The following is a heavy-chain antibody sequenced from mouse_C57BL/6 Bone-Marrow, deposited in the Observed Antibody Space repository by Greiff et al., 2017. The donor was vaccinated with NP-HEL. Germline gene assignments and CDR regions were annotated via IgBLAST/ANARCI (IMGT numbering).Heavy chain of an antibody. Sequence: QVQLQQPGAELVKPGASVKMSCKASGYTFTSYWITWVKQRPGQGLEWIGDIYPGSGNTNYNEKFKSKATLTVDTSSSTAYMQLSSLTSEDSAVYYCARNAAQATWFAYWGQGTLVTVSA. CDR3: ARNAAQATWFAY. D-gene: IGHD3-2*02. CDR1: GYTFTSYW. V-gene: IGHV1-55*01. CDR2: IYPGSGNT. J-gene: IGHJ3*01.